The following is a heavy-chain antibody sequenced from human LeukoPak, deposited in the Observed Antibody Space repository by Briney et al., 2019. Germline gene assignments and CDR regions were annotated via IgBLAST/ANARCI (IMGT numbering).Heavy chain of an antibody. Sequence: SVKVSCKASGGTFSSYAISWVRQAPGQGLEWMGRIIPILGIANYAQKFQGRVTITADKSTSTAYMELSSLRSEDTAVYYCAREYCSSTSCYLSRGAFDIWGQGTMVTVSS. CDR2: IIPILGIA. J-gene: IGHJ3*02. CDR1: GGTFSSYA. CDR3: AREYCSSTSCYLSRGAFDI. V-gene: IGHV1-69*04. D-gene: IGHD2-2*01.